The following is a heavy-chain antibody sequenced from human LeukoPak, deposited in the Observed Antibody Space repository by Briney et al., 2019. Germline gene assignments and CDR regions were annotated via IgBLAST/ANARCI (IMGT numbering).Heavy chain of an antibody. D-gene: IGHD3-3*01. J-gene: IGHJ5*02. CDR3: AHRYYDFWSGYYVTDWFDP. CDR1: GFSLSTSGVG. CDR2: IYWDDDK. Sequence: SGPTLVNPTQTLTLTCTFSGFSLSTSGVGVGWIRQPPGKALEWLALIYWDDDKRYSPSLKSRLTITKDTSKNQVVLTMTNMDPVDTATYYCAHRYYDFWSGYYVTDWFDPWGQGTLVTVSS. V-gene: IGHV2-5*02.